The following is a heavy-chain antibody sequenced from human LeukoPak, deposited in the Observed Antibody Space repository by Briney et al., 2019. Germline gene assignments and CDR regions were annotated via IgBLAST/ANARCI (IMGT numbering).Heavy chain of an antibody. V-gene: IGHV4-61*02. CDR3: ARDSLLPSAMGYYYMDV. Sequence: SETLSLTCTVFGGSISSDSYYWSWIRQPAGKGLEWIGRIYTSGSTNHNPSLKSRVTISVDTSKNQFSLKLSSVTAADTALYYCARDSLLPSAMGYYYMDVWGKGTTVTVSS. CDR2: IYTSGST. D-gene: IGHD2-2*01. CDR1: GGSISSDSYY. J-gene: IGHJ6*03.